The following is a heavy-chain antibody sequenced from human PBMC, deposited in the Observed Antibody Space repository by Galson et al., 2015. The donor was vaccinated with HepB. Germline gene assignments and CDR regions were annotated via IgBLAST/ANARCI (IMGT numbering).Heavy chain of an antibody. J-gene: IGHJ4*02. V-gene: IGHV3-30*18. CDR1: GLIFSGYG. CDR2: ISFDGVDK. CDR3: AKRGDYNDKSGFFVTPSDC. D-gene: IGHD3-22*01. Sequence: SLRLSCAASGLIFSGYGMHWVRQSPGRGLEWVAAISFDGVDKFYGDSVKGRFTISRDNSKNMLYLQMNGLRVEDTAVYYCAKRGDYNDKSGFFVTPSDCWGQGTLVTVSS.